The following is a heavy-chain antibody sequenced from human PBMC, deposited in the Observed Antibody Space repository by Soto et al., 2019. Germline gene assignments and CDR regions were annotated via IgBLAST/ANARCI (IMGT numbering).Heavy chain of an antibody. Sequence: SVKFSCKASGGTFSSYAISWVRQAPGQGLEWMGGIIPIFGTANYAQKFQGRVTITADESTSTAYMELSSLRSEDTAVYYCARNLGEVGAPSGFDYWGQGTLVTVPQ. CDR3: ARNLGEVGAPSGFDY. D-gene: IGHD1-26*01. J-gene: IGHJ4*02. CDR2: IIPIFGTA. V-gene: IGHV1-69*13. CDR1: GGTFSSYA.